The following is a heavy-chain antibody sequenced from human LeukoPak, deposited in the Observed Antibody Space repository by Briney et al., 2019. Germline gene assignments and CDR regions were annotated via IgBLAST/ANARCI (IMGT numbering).Heavy chain of an antibody. CDR2: INLSGNI. D-gene: IGHD4-17*01. CDR1: GGSFSGYY. CDR3: AKSRGDYGDYTWFDP. Sequence: PSETLSLTCAVYGGSFSGYYWSWIRQPPGEGLEWIGEINLSGNINYNPSLKSRVTISVDTSKNQFSLKLTSVTAADAAVYYCAKSRGDYGDYTWFDPWGQGTLVTVSS. V-gene: IGHV4-34*01. J-gene: IGHJ5*02.